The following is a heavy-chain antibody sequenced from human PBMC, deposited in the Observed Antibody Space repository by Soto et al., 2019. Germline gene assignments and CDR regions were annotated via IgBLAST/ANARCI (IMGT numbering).Heavy chain of an antibody. CDR1: GGSISSGNYY. D-gene: IGHD6-25*01. CDR2: IYFSGST. J-gene: IGHJ5*02. Sequence: SETLSLTCTVSGGSISSGNYYWSWIRQHPGKGLERIGYIYFSGSTYYNPFLKSRVTISVDTSKNLFSLKLSSVTAADTAVYYCARDLARRGGYGMENWFDPWGQGTLVTVSS. V-gene: IGHV4-31*03. CDR3: ARDLARRGGYGMENWFDP.